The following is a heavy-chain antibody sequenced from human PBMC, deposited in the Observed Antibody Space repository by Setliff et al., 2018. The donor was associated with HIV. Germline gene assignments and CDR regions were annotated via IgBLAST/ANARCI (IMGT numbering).Heavy chain of an antibody. CDR1: GFSISSNYY. Sequence: LSLTCNVSGFSISSNYYWGWVRQPPGRGLEWIANIYHSGTAYYNPSFKTRVAISIDTSKNYVSLKLRSLTAADTAIYYCARDPRGLLSPVPRGYFDYWGQGALVTVSS. CDR3: ARDPRGLLSPVPRGYFDY. D-gene: IGHD3-22*01. CDR2: IYHSGTA. V-gene: IGHV4-38-2*02. J-gene: IGHJ4*02.